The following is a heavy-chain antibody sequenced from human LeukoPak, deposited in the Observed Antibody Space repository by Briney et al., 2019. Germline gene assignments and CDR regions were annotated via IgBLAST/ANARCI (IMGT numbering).Heavy chain of an antibody. CDR3: ARESRDGYNFDY. CDR1: GFTVSRNY. D-gene: IGHD5-24*01. CDR2: IYSGGST. Sequence: GGSLRLSCAASGFTVSRNYMSWVRQAPWKGLEWVSVIYSGGSTYYADSVKGRFTISRDNSKNTLYLQMNSLRAEDTAVYYCARESRDGYNFDYWGQGTLVTVSS. J-gene: IGHJ4*02. V-gene: IGHV3-53*01.